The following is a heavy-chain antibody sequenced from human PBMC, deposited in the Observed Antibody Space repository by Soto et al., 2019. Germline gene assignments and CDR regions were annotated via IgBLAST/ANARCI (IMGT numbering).Heavy chain of an antibody. D-gene: IGHD3-3*01. J-gene: IGHJ4*02. CDR1: GFTFSSYA. CDR2: ISGSGGST. Sequence: GSLRLSCAASGFTFSSYAMSWVRQAPGKGLEWVSAISGSGGSTYYADSVKGRFTISRDNSKNTLYLQMNSLRAEDTAVYYCAKVPVRFLEWLHPYFDYWGQGTLVTVSS. CDR3: AKVPVRFLEWLHPYFDY. V-gene: IGHV3-23*01.